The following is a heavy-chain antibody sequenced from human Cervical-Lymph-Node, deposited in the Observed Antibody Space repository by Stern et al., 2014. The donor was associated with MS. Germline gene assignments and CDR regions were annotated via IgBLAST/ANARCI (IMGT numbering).Heavy chain of an antibody. Sequence: QMQLVQSGAEVKKPGSSVKVSCKASGGTFSNYAISWVRQAPGQGLAWMGWIIPIFGTANYAQKFQGRVTITADESTSTTYMELSSLRSEDTAVYYCASLLGRIAVASVDYWGQGTLVTVSS. CDR1: GGTFSNYA. CDR2: IIPIFGTA. V-gene: IGHV1-69*01. J-gene: IGHJ4*02. CDR3: ASLLGRIAVASVDY. D-gene: IGHD6-19*01.